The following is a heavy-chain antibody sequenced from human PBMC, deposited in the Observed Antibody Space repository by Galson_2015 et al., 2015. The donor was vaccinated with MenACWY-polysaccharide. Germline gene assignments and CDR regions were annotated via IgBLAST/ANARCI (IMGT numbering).Heavy chain of an antibody. D-gene: IGHD2-21*01. J-gene: IGHJ4*02. CDR1: GFTFSSNP. Sequence: SLRLSCAASGFTFSSNPMNWVRQAPGKGLEWVSSISCAGSSIYYADSVKGRFTISRDNAENSLYLQMNSLRDEDTAVYYCAKSLTILDYWGQGTLVTVSS. CDR2: ISCAGSSI. V-gene: IGHV3-48*02. CDR3: AKSLTILDY.